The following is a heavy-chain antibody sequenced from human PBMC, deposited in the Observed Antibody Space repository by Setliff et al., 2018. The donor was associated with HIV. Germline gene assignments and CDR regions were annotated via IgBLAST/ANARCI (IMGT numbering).Heavy chain of an antibody. V-gene: IGHV1-18*01. J-gene: IGHJ3*01. CDR1: GYTFTSYG. CDR2: ISAYNGNT. CDR3: ARVLYYYDSSGYDV. D-gene: IGHD3-22*01. Sequence: AASVKVSCKASGYTFTSYGISWVRQAPGQGLEWMGWISAYNGNTNYAQKLQGRVTVTTDTSTSTAYMELRSLRSDDTAVYYCARVLYYYDSSGYDVWGQGTMVTVSS.